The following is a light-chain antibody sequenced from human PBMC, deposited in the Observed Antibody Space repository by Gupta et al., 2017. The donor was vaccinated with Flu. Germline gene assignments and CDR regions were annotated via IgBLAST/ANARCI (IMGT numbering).Light chain of an antibody. J-gene: IGKJ1*01. CDR1: KSVSSSY. Sequence: EIVLTQSPGTLSLSPGERATLSCRTSKSVSSSYLAWYQQKPGQAPRLLIYGASSRATGIPDRFSGSGSGTDFTLTISRLEPDDFAVYYCQQYRTFGQGTKVEIK. CDR2: GAS. CDR3: QQYRT. V-gene: IGKV3-20*01.